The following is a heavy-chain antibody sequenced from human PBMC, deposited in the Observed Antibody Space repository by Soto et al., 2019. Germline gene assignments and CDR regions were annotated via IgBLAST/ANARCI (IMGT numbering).Heavy chain of an antibody. V-gene: IGHV3-30*18. Sequence: GGSLRLSCAASGFTFSSYGMHWVRQAPGKGLEWVAVISYDGSNKYYADSVKGRFTISRDNSKNTLYLQMNSLRAEDTAVYYCAKGWLRFALDAFDIWGQGTMVTVSS. CDR3: AKGWLRFALDAFDI. CDR2: ISYDGSNK. D-gene: IGHD5-12*01. J-gene: IGHJ3*02. CDR1: GFTFSSYG.